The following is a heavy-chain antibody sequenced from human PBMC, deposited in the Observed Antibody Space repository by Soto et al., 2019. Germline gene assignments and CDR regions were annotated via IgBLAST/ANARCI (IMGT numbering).Heavy chain of an antibody. CDR2: VYYSGNT. CDR1: GDSISRTSSY. Sequence: QLQLQESGPGLVKPSETLSLTCTVSGDSISRTSSYWGWIRQPPGKGLEWIGSVYYSGNTYYNSSLKSRVTISEATSENQFSLQLTSVTAADTDVYYCARQVVGAVDYWGQGALVTVSS. V-gene: IGHV4-39*01. D-gene: IGHD1-26*01. CDR3: ARQVVGAVDY. J-gene: IGHJ4*02.